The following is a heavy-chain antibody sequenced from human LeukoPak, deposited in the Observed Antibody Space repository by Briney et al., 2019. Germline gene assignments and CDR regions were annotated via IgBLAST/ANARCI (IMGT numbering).Heavy chain of an antibody. V-gene: IGHV4-34*01. CDR2: IYHSGST. D-gene: IGHD3-22*01. CDR3: ARDSHYDSSGQTDY. Sequence: SETLSLTCAVYGGSFSGYYWSWIRQPPGKGLEWIGTIYHSGSTYYNPSLKSRVTISVDTSKNQFSLKLSSVTAADTAVYYCARDSHYDSSGQTDYWGQGTLVTVSS. CDR1: GGSFSGYY. J-gene: IGHJ4*02.